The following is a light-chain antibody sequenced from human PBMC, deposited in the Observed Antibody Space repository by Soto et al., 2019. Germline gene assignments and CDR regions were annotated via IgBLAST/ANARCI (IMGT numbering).Light chain of an antibody. Sequence: EIVWTQSPCTLSLSPGERGPLSCRASQNLGTLYLAWFQQKSGQAPRLLIYSASRRATGIPDRFTGSGSGTDFTLTISRLEPEDFAVYYCQQYGSSPWTFGQGTKVDIK. CDR2: SAS. CDR1: QNLGTLY. V-gene: IGKV3-20*01. J-gene: IGKJ1*01. CDR3: QQYGSSPWT.